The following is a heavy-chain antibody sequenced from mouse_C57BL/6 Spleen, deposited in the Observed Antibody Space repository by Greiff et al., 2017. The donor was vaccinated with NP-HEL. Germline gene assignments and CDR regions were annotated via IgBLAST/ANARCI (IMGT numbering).Heavy chain of an antibody. CDR2: ISYDGSN. J-gene: IGHJ2*01. CDR3: ARDTSYYFDY. Sequence: VQLQQSGPGLVKPSQSLSLTCSVTGYSITSGYYWNWIRQFPGNKLEWMGYISYDGSNNYNPSLKNRNSITRDTSKNQFFLKLNSVTTEDTATYYCARDTSYYFDYWGQGTTLTVSS. V-gene: IGHV3-6*01. CDR1: GYSITSGYY.